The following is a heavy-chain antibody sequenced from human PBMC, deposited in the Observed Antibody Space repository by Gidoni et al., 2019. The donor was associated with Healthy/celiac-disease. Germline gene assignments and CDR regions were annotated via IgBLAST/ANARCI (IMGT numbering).Heavy chain of an antibody. Sequence: QVQLVESGGGVVQPGRSLRLSCAASGFTFSSYGMHWVRQAPGKGLEWVAVIWYDGSNKYYADSVKGRFTISRDNSKNTLYLQMNSLRAEDTAVYYCARNYDSSGYYPVRLGYWGQGTLVTVSS. D-gene: IGHD3-22*01. CDR1: GFTFSSYG. CDR2: IWYDGSNK. CDR3: ARNYDSSGYYPVRLGY. V-gene: IGHV3-33*01. J-gene: IGHJ4*02.